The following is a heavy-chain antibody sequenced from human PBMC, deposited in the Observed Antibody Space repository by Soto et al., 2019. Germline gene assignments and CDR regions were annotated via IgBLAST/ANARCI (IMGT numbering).Heavy chain of an antibody. CDR2: IWYDGSEK. J-gene: IGHJ5*02. V-gene: IGHV3-33*01. CDR3: ARGSDNKVVDP. CDR1: GFTFRSHG. Sequence: QVQLVESGGGVVQPGRSLRLSCEASGFTFRSHGMHWVRQAPGKGLEWLAVIWYDGSEKYYADSVKGRFTISRDNSKNTLYLQMNSLTVEDTAVYYCARGSDNKVVDPWGQGTVVTVS. D-gene: IGHD1-26*01.